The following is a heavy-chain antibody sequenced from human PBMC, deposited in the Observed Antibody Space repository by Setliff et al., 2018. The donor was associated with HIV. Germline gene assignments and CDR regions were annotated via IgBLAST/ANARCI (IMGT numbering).Heavy chain of an antibody. CDR2: IYTSGRT. V-gene: IGHV4-61*02. CDR1: GGSISSGSHY. Sequence: SETLSLTCTVSGGSISSGSHYWSWIRQPAGKGLEWIGLIYTSGRTNYNPSLKSRLTISLDTKNQFSLKLSSVTAADTSVYYCARGPPPTYDILTGYFVAEYFQQWGQGTLVTVSS. D-gene: IGHD3-9*01. J-gene: IGHJ1*01. CDR3: ARGPPPTYDILTGYFVAEYFQQ.